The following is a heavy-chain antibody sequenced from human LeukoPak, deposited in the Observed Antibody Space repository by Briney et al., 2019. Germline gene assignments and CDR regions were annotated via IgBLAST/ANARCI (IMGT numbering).Heavy chain of an antibody. Sequence: SETLSLTRTVSGGSLSSGYWGWMRQSPGRGLEWIGFLHHSGTTEYNTSLKSRVTISVDTSKKQFSLRLSSVTAADTAVYYCTIGGGWLTDYWGQGSLVTVSS. D-gene: IGHD6-19*01. J-gene: IGHJ4*02. V-gene: IGHV4-59*01. CDR3: TIGGGWLTDY. CDR1: GGSLSSGY. CDR2: LHHSGTT.